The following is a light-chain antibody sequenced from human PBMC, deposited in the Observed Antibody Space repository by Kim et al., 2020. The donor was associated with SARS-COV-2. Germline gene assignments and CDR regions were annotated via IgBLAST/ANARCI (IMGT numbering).Light chain of an antibody. CDR3: QQYNDWPQT. J-gene: IGKJ1*01. CDR2: GAS. Sequence: VSPGERATLSCRASQSVSNNLAWYQQKPAQAPRLLIYGASTRATGIPARFSGSGSGTEFTLTISSLQSEDFAVYYCQQYNDWPQTFGQGTKVDIK. V-gene: IGKV3-15*01. CDR1: QSVSNN.